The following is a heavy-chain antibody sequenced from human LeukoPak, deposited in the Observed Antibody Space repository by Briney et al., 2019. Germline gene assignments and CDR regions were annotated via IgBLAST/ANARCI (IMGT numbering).Heavy chain of an antibody. V-gene: IGHV1-2*02. D-gene: IGHD2-2*01. CDR2: INPNSGGT. Sequence: GASVKVSCKASGYTFTGYFIHWVRQAPGQGLEWMGWINPNSGGTNYAQKFQGRVTMTRDTSISTAYMELSRLRSDDTAVYYCARGTCSSTGCPLFDYWGQGTLATVSS. J-gene: IGHJ4*02. CDR1: GYTFTGYF. CDR3: ARGTCSSTGCPLFDY.